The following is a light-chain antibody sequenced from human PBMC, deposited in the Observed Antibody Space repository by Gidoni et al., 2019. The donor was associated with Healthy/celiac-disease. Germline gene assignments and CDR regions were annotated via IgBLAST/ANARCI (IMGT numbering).Light chain of an antibody. CDR2: DVS. J-gene: IGLJ3*02. CDR1: SSDVGGYNY. V-gene: IGLV2-11*01. Sequence: QSALTQPRSVSRSPGPSVTISCTGTSSDVGGYNYVSWYQQHPGKAPKLMIYDVSKRPSGVPDRFSGSKSGNTASLTISGLQAEDEADYYCCSYAGSYTFWVFGGGTKLTVL. CDR3: CSYAGSYTFWV.